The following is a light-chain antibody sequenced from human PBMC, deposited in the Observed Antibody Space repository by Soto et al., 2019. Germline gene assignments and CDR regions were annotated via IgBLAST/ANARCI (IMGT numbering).Light chain of an antibody. CDR1: QSVSSY. CDR2: DAS. V-gene: IGKV3-11*01. J-gene: IGKJ4*01. CDR3: QQRSNWPLP. Sequence: EIVLTQSPATLSLSPGERATLSCRASQSVSSYLAWYQQKPGQAPRLLIFDASNRATGIPTRFSGSGSGTDFTLTINILEPEDSAVYFCQQRSNWPLPFGGGTKVEIK.